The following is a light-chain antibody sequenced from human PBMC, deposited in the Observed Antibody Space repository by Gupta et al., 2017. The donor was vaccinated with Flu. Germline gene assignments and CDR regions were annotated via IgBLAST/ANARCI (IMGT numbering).Light chain of an antibody. CDR1: QSVSTY. CDR3: QKRSNWPPYT. V-gene: IGKV3-11*01. CDR2: DAA. J-gene: IGKJ2*01. Sequence: EIELTQSPATLSLSPGERATLSCRASQSVSTYLAWYQKKPGQAPRLLIYDAANRATGIPARFSGSGCGKNVTLTISSREQEEFAVYYCQKRSNWPPYTFGQVPXLEIK.